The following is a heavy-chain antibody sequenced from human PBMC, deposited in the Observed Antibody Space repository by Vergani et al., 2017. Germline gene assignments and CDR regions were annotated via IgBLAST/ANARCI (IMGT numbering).Heavy chain of an antibody. CDR1: GGTFSSYA. J-gene: IGHJ6*02. D-gene: IGHD5-18*01. V-gene: IGHV1-69*18. CDR2: IIPIFGPA. Sequence: QVQLVQSGAEVKKPGSSVKVSCKASGGTFSSYAISWVRQAPGQGLEWMGRIIPIFGPANYAQKFQGRVTITADESTSTAYMELSSLRSEDTAVYYCARGEVDTAMVIIRSYGMDVWGQGTTVTVSS. CDR3: ARGEVDTAMVIIRSYGMDV.